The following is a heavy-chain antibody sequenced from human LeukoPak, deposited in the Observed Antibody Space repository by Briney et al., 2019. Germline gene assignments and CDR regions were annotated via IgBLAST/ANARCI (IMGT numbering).Heavy chain of an antibody. Sequence: GGSLRLSCAASGFTFGSYAMHWVRQAPGKGLEWVAVISYDGSNKYYADSVKGRFTTSRDNSKNTLCLQMNSLRAEDTAVYYCARVGGSGSYYRNNWFDPWGQGTLVTVSS. CDR3: ARVGGSGSYYRNNWFDP. V-gene: IGHV3-30-3*01. CDR2: ISYDGSNK. D-gene: IGHD3-10*01. J-gene: IGHJ5*02. CDR1: GFTFGSYA.